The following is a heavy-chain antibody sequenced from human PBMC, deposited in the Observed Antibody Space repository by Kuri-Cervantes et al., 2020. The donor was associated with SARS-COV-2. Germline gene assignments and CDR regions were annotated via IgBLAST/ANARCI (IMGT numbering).Heavy chain of an antibody. CDR3: ARDVWSGYYYGMDV. CDR1: GFTFRSYA. CDR2: ISGSGETI. J-gene: IGHJ6*02. Sequence: GGSLRLSCAASGFTFRSYAMTWVRQAPGKGLEWVSVISGSGETIHYADSVQGRFTISRDNSKNTLYLQMNSLRAEDTAVYYCARDVWSGYYYGMDVWGQGTTVTVSS. V-gene: IGHV3-23*01. D-gene: IGHD3-3*01.